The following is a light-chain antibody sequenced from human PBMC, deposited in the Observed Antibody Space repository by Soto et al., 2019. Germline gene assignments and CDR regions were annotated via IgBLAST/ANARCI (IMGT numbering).Light chain of an antibody. CDR1: SSDVGGYNY. CDR2: EVS. Sequence: QSALTQPASVSGSPGQSITISCTGTSSDVGGYNYVSWYQQYPGKAPKLMIYEVSNRPSGVSNRFSGSKSGNTASLTISGLQAEDEADYYCTSYIRSSTPDYVFGTGTKLTVL. CDR3: TSYIRSSTPDYV. J-gene: IGLJ1*01. V-gene: IGLV2-14*01.